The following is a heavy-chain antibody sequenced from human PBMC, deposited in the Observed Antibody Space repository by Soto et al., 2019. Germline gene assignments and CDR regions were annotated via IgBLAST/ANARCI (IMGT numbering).Heavy chain of an antibody. J-gene: IGHJ6*02. D-gene: IGHD3-10*01. V-gene: IGHV3-21*01. CDR2: ISSRSTFI. CDR1: GFTFSKYG. CDR3: ARDPYGSNRDDYYYGMDV. Sequence: ESGGGLVKPGGSLRLSCAASGFTFSKYGIHWVRQAPGKGLEWVSFISSRSTFIYYGDSVKGRFTISRDNAKNSLYLQMNSLRAEDTAVYYCARDPYGSNRDDYYYGMDVWGQGTTVTVSS.